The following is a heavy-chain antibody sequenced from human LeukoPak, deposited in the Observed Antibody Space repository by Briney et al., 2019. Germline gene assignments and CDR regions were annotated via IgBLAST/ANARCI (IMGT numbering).Heavy chain of an antibody. CDR1: GGSISSSSYY. D-gene: IGHD5-12*01. CDR3: ARDGRYSGYDGGFDP. V-gene: IGHV4-39*07. J-gene: IGHJ5*02. Sequence: SETLSLTCTVSGGSISSSSYYWGWIRQPPGKGLEWIGSIYYSGSTYYNPSLKSRVTISVDTSKNQFSLKLSSVTAADTAVYYCARDGRYSGYDGGFDPWGQGTLVTVSS. CDR2: IYYSGST.